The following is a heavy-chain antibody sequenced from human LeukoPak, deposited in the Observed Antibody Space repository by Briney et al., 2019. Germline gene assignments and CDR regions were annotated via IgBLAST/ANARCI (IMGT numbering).Heavy chain of an antibody. CDR2: IYPGDSDT. J-gene: IGHJ6*03. CDR3: ASSRGWYYDSSGYYRGYYYYMDV. Sequence: GESLKISCKGSRYSFTSYWIGWVRQMPGKGLEWMGIIYPGDSDTRYSPSFQGQVTISADKSISTAYLQWSSLKASDTAMYYCASSRGWYYDSSGYYRGYYYYMDVWGKGTTVTVSS. V-gene: IGHV5-51*01. D-gene: IGHD3-22*01. CDR1: RYSFTSYW.